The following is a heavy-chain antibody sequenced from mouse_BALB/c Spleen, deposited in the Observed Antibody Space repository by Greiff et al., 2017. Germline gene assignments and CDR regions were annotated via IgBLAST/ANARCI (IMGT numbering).Heavy chain of an antibody. Sequence: VQLKESGPGLVKPSQSLSLTCTVTGYSITSDYAWNWIRQFPGNKLEWMGYISYSGSTSYNPSLKSRISITRDTSKNQFFLQLNSVTTEDTATYYCARVEGIYYGSSYGYFDVWGAGTTVTVSS. V-gene: IGHV3-2*02. CDR2: ISYSGST. D-gene: IGHD1-1*01. CDR3: ARVEGIYYGSSYGYFDV. J-gene: IGHJ1*01. CDR1: GYSITSDYA.